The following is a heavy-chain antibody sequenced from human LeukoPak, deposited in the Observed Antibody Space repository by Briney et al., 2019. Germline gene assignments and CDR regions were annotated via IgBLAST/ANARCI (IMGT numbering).Heavy chain of an antibody. Sequence: GGSLRLFCAASGFTFDDYAMHWVRQAPGKGLEWVSGISWNSGSIDYADSVKGRFTISRDNAKNSLYLQMNSLRPEDAALYYCAKGGLVVAPASLDYWGQGTLVTVSS. D-gene: IGHD2-21*02. J-gene: IGHJ4*02. CDR1: GFTFDDYA. CDR2: ISWNSGSI. CDR3: AKGGLVVAPASLDY. V-gene: IGHV3-9*01.